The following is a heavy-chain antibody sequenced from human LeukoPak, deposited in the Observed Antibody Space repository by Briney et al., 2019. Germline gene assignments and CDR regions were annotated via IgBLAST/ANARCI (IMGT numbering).Heavy chain of an antibody. D-gene: IGHD2-15*01. V-gene: IGHV4-39*07. CDR2: IYYSEST. CDR3: ARDRIPHCSGGSCSNFDY. CDR1: GGSMSSSSYY. J-gene: IGHJ4*02. Sequence: PSETLSLTCTVSGGSMSSSSYYWGWIRQPPGKGLEWIGSIYYSESTYQNPSLKSRVTISVDTSKNQFSLKLSSVTAADTAVYYCARDRIPHCSGGSCSNFDYWGRGTLATVSS.